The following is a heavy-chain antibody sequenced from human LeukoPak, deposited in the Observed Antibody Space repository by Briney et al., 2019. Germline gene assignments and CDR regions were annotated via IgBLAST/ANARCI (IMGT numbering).Heavy chain of an antibody. CDR3: AKHRTVVTTLIDY. V-gene: IGHV3-23*01. D-gene: IGHD4-23*01. CDR1: GFTFSSDA. CDR2: ISGSGGST. Sequence: GGSLRLSCAASGFTFSSDAMSWVRQAPGKGLEWVSAISGSGGSTYYADSVKGRFTISRDNSKNTLYLQMNSLRAEDTAVYYCAKHRTVVTTLIDYWGQGTLVTVSS. J-gene: IGHJ4*02.